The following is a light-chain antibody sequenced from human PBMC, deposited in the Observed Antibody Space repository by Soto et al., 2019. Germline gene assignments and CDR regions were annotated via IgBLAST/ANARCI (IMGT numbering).Light chain of an antibody. Sequence: EIVLTQSAGTLSLSPGGRATLSCWASQSVSSSSLAWYQQRPGQAPRLLIYGASIRAADIPDRFSGSGSGTDFTLTIRRLEPEDFATYYCQQSYNTPDTFGQGTKLEIK. CDR3: QQSYNTPDT. CDR1: QSVSSSS. J-gene: IGKJ2*01. CDR2: GAS. V-gene: IGKV3-20*01.